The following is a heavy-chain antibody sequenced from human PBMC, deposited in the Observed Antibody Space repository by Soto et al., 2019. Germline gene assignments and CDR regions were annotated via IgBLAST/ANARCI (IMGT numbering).Heavy chain of an antibody. J-gene: IGHJ3*02. CDR1: GYTFTSYG. Sequence: ASVKVSCKASGYTFTSYGISWLRQSPGQGLEWMGWISAYNGNTNYAQKLQGRVTMTTDTSTSTAYMELRSLRSDDTAVYYCARARDSSGRGAFDIWGQGTMVTVSS. CDR3: ARARDSSGRGAFDI. CDR2: ISAYNGNT. V-gene: IGHV1-18*01. D-gene: IGHD3-22*01.